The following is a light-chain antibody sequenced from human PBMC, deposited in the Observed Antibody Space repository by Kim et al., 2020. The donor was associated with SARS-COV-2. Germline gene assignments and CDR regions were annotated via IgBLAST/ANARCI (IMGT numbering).Light chain of an antibody. J-gene: IGLJ2*01. CDR2: QDA. CDR1: NLANKY. V-gene: IGLV3-1*01. Sequence: VSPGQTATITCSGDNLANKYVCWYHQKAGQSPVLVMHQDARRPAGIPERFSGSNSGTTATLTISGTQPFDEGDFYCQAWDSNIVVFGGGTKLTVL. CDR3: QAWDSNIVV.